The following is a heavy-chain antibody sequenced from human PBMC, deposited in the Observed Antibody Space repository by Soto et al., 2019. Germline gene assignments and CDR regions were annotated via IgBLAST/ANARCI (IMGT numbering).Heavy chain of an antibody. CDR3: ARQEAVAGTPFDS. Sequence: QVHLQESGPGLVKPSETLSLTCTVSGGSIGGYYWNWIRQPPGKGLEWLGYIYFSGSTHYNPSLKTRLTISLDTSKKQFSLNLRSVTAADTAVYYCARQEAVAGTPFDSWGQGTLVSFSS. V-gene: IGHV4-59*01. J-gene: IGHJ4*02. D-gene: IGHD6-19*01. CDR2: IYFSGST. CDR1: GGSIGGYY.